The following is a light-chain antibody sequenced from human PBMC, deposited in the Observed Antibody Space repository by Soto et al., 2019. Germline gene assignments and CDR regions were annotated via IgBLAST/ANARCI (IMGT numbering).Light chain of an antibody. V-gene: IGKV3-20*01. Sequence: EIVLTQSPGILSLSPGERATLSCRASQSVNSNYLAWYRQKPGQAPGLLIYDASNRAAGIPDRFSGSGSGTDFTLIISRVEHEVVAVYYWQQYGTSAGYTFGQGTRLEIK. CDR1: QSVNSNY. CDR2: DAS. CDR3: QQYGTSAGYT. J-gene: IGKJ2*01.